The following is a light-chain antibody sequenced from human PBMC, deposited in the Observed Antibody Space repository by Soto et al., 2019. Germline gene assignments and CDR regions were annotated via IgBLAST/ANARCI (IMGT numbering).Light chain of an antibody. CDR3: QQYYSYPRT. CDR2: AAS. V-gene: IGKV1-8*01. Sequence: AIRMTQSPSSFSASTGDRVTITCRASQGISSYLAWYQQKPGKAPKLLIYAASTLQSGVPSRFSGSGSGTDFTLTISGLQSEDFATYYCQQYYSYPRTFGQGNKLEIK. CDR1: QGISSY. J-gene: IGKJ2*02.